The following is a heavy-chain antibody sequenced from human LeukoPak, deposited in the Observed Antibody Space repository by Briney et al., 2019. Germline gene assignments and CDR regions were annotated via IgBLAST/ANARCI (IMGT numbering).Heavy chain of an antibody. CDR3: AKRLRITIFGDNDP. J-gene: IGHJ5*02. CDR2: ISGSGGST. CDR1: GFTFSSYS. Sequence: GGSLRLSCAASGFTFSSYSMNWVRQAPGKGLEWVSGISGSGGSTYYADSVKGRFTISRDNSKNTLYLQMNSLRAEDTAVYYCAKRLRITIFGDNDPWGQGTLVTVSS. D-gene: IGHD3-3*01. V-gene: IGHV3-23*01.